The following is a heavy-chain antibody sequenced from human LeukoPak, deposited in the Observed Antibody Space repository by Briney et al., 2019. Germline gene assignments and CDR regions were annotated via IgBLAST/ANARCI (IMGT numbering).Heavy chain of an antibody. CDR1: GGTFSSYA. V-gene: IGHV1-69*13. D-gene: IGHD3-3*01. CDR2: IIPIFGTA. Sequence: SVKVSCKASGGTFSSYAISWVRQAPGQGLEWMGGIIPIFGTANYAQKFQGRVTITADESTSTAYMELSSLRSEDTAVYYCARGNGRITIFGEWLLVAFDIWAKGQWSPSLQ. J-gene: IGHJ3*02. CDR3: ARGNGRITIFGEWLLVAFDI.